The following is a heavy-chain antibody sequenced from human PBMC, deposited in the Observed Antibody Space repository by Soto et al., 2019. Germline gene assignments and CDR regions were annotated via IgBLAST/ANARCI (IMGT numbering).Heavy chain of an antibody. CDR2: IHYSGSI. V-gene: IGHV4-30-4*01. CDR3: AREDDGGDRDYYGLDV. CDR1: GGSICTDHHH. D-gene: IGHD2-21*02. J-gene: IGHJ6*02. Sequence: PSETLSLTCTVSGGSICTDHHHWTWIRQAPGKGLEWIGYIHYSGSIQFNPSLQSRVSMSVDTSKNLFSLRLSSVTAADTAVYFCAREDDGGDRDYYGLDVWGQGTTVTVSS.